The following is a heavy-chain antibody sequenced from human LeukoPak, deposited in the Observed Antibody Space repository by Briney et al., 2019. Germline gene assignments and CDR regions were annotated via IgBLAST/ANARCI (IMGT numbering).Heavy chain of an antibody. V-gene: IGHV3-30-3*01. CDR2: ISYDGSNK. J-gene: IGHJ4*02. CDR3: ARDGSWGQNYFDY. D-gene: IGHD2-15*01. Sequence: GGSLRFSCAASGFTFSSYAMHWVRQAPGKGLEWVAVISYDGSNKYYADSVKGRFTISRDNSKNTLYLQMNSLRAEDTAVYYCARDGSWGQNYFDYWGQGTLVTVSS. CDR1: GFTFSSYA.